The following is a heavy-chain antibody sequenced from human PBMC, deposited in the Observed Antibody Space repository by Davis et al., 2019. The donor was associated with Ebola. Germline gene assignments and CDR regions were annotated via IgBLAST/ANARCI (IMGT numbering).Heavy chain of an antibody. V-gene: IGHV4-59*08. CDR3: AGGTRRIDLDY. D-gene: IGHD3-16*01. J-gene: IGHJ4*02. CDR2: IYYSGST. Sequence: SETLSPTCTVPGGSISSYYWSWIRQPPGKGLEWIGYIYYSGSTNYNPSLKSPVTISVYTSKNHVSLKLSSVTAADPAVYYCAGGTRRIDLDYWGQGTLVTVSS. CDR1: GGSISSYY.